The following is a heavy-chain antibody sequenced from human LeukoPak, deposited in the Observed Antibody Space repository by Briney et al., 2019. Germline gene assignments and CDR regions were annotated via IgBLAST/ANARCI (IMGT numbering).Heavy chain of an antibody. Sequence: GGSLRLSCAGSGFNFSTYEMNWVRQPPGKGLEWLSYITSSGGTMYYAESMKGRFTISRDNAKNSVYLQMNNLRAEDTAVYYCAREDYWGQGTLVTVSS. V-gene: IGHV3-48*03. J-gene: IGHJ4*02. CDR1: GFNFSTYE. CDR2: ITSSGGTM. CDR3: AREDY.